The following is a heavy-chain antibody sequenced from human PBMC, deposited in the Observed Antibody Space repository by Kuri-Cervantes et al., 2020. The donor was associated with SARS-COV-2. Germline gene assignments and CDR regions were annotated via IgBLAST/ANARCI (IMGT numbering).Heavy chain of an antibody. CDR3: AKGADSYNYFDY. J-gene: IGHJ4*02. D-gene: IGHD5-24*01. CDR1: GFTFSSYA. Sequence: GGSLRLSCAASGFTFSSYAMSWVRQAPGKGLERVSAISGSGGSTYYADSVKGRFTISKDNSKNTLYLQMNSLRAEDTAVYYCAKGADSYNYFDYWGQGTLVTVSS. CDR2: ISGSGGST. V-gene: IGHV3-23*01.